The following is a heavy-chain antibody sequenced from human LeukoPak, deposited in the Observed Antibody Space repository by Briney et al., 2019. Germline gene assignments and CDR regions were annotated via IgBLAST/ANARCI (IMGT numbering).Heavy chain of an antibody. CDR3: ARVIGWFGELFDNWFDP. CDR2: MSSSSSYI. J-gene: IGHJ5*02. V-gene: IGHV3-21*01. CDR1: GFTFSSYS. D-gene: IGHD3-10*01. Sequence: GGSLRLSCAASGFTFSSYSMNWVRQAPGKGLEWVSSMSSSSSYIYYADSVKGRFTISRDNAKNSLYLQMNSLRAEDTAVYYCARVIGWFGELFDNWFDPWGQGTLVTVSS.